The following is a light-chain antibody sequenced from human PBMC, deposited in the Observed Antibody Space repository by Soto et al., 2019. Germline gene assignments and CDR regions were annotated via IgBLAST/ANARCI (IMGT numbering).Light chain of an antibody. CDR3: AAWDDSLSAWV. J-gene: IGLJ3*02. Sequence: QAVVTQPPSASGTPGQRVTISCSGSSSNIGVKTVNWYQQLPGTAPKLLIHSNNKRPSGVPDRFSGSKSGTSASLAISGLQSEDEADYYCAAWDDSLSAWVFGGGTQLTVL. V-gene: IGLV1-44*01. CDR1: SSNIGVKT. CDR2: SNN.